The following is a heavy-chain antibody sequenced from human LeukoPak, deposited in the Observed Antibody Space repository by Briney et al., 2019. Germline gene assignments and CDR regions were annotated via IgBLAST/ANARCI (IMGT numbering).Heavy chain of an antibody. D-gene: IGHD1-26*01. V-gene: IGHV3-9*03. J-gene: IGHJ3*02. CDR2: ISWNSGSI. CDR1: GFTLDDYA. Sequence: GRSLRLSCAASGFTLDDYAMHWVRQAPGKGLEWVSGISWNSGSIGYADSVKGRFTISRDNAKNSLYLQMNSLRAEDMALYYCAKATTYMGGAFDIWGQGTMVTVSS. CDR3: AKATTYMGGAFDI.